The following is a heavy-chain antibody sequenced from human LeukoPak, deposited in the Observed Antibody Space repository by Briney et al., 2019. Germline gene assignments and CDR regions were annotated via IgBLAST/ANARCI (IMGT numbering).Heavy chain of an antibody. J-gene: IGHJ6*03. V-gene: IGHV1-2*02. CDR2: INPNSGGT. Sequence: GASVKVSCKASGYTFTGYYMHWVRQAPGQGLEWMGWINPNSGGTNYAQKFQGRVTMTRDTSISTAYMELSRLRSDDTAVYYCARAPTLHYYYYMDVWGKGTTVTVSS. CDR1: GYTFTGYY. CDR3: ARAPTLHYYYYMDV.